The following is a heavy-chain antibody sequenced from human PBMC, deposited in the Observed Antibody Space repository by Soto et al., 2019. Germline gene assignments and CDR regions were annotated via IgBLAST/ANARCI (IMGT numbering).Heavy chain of an antibody. V-gene: IGHV1-46*03. CDR3: ARDQSWRARVWWFDP. CDR1: GYSFTSHY. Sequence: QVQLVQSGAEVKKPGASVKVSCKAIGYSFTSHYMHWVRQAPGQGLEGMGTIYPGGVNVAYAQKFEGRVTMTKYTSTSTVYMEWNSLTSEDTAVDYCARDQSWRARVWWFDPWCQGTLVTVSS. D-gene: IGHD3-16*01. CDR2: IYPGGVNV. J-gene: IGHJ5*02.